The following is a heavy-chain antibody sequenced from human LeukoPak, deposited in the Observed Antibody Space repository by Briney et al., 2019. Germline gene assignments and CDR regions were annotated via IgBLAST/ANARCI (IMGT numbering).Heavy chain of an antibody. CDR1: GGTFSNYA. CDR2: IIPIFGTA. V-gene: IGHV1-69*05. Sequence: SVKVSCKASGGTFSNYAISWVRQAPGQGLEWMGGIIPIFGTANYAQKFQGRVTITTDESTSTAYMELSSLRSEDTAVYYCARLLGYCSSISCEKDYWGQGTLVTVSS. D-gene: IGHD2-2*01. CDR3: ARLLGYCSSISCEKDY. J-gene: IGHJ4*02.